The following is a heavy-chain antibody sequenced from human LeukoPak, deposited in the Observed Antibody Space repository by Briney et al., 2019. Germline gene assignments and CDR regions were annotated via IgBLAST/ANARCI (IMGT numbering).Heavy chain of an antibody. CDR3: ARDRDSSSPSGYMDV. Sequence: ASVKVSCKASGGTFSSYAISWVRQAPGQGLEWMGIINPSGGSTSYAQKFQGRVTMTRDTSTSTVYMELSSLRSEDTAVYYCARDRDSSSPSGYMDVWGKGTTVTVSS. J-gene: IGHJ6*03. CDR2: INPSGGST. V-gene: IGHV1-46*03. CDR1: GGTFSSYA. D-gene: IGHD6-6*01.